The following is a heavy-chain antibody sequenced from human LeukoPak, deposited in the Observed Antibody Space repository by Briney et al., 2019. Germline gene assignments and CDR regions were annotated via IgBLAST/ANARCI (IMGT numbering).Heavy chain of an antibody. CDR3: ARAGYCSGGSCYALDY. Sequence: GASVKVSCKASGYTFTDYYIHWVRQAPGQGLEYMGWISPNRGGTNYAQKFQGRFTPPRDTSIRTAYMELSRLRSDDTAVYYCARAGYCSGGSCYALDYWGQGTLVSVSS. J-gene: IGHJ4*02. D-gene: IGHD2-15*01. CDR2: ISPNRGGT. CDR1: GYTFTDYY. V-gene: IGHV1-2*02.